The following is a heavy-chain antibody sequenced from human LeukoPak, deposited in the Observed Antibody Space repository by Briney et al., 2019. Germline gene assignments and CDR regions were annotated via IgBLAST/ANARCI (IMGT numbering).Heavy chain of an antibody. V-gene: IGHV1-8*01. D-gene: IGHD3-16*01. CDR1: GYTFTSYD. CDR2: MNPHSGNT. CDR3: AKGIDDYVWDPDV. J-gene: IGHJ6*04. Sequence: GASVKVSCKASGYTFTSYDINWVRQATGQGLEWMGWMNPHSGNTGYAQKFQGRVTMTRNTSISTAYKELRSLRSEDAAVYACAKGIDDYVWDPDVWGKGTTVTVSS.